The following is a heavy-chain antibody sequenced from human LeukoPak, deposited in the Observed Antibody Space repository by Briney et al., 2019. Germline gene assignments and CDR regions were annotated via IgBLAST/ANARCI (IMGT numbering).Heavy chain of an antibody. CDR2: IFTSGST. CDR3: AIGYGSEYFQH. D-gene: IGHD3-10*01. J-gene: IGHJ1*01. V-gene: IGHV4-61*02. CDR1: GGSISDSYY. Sequence: SETLSLTCTVSGGSISDSYYWSWIRQPAGKGLEWIGRIFTSGSTNYNPSLKSRVIISLDTSKNQFSLKLSSVTAADTAVYYCAIGYGSEYFQHWGQGTLVTVSS.